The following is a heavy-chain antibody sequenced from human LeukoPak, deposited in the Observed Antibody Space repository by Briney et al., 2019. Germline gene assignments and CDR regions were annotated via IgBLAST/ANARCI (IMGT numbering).Heavy chain of an antibody. CDR3: ARRPWYYDSSAFDY. CDR1: GGSISSSSYY. V-gene: IGHV4-39*01. Sequence: SETLSLTCTVSGGSISSSSYYWGWIRQPPGKGLEWIGSIYYSGSTYYNPSLKSRVTISVATSKNQFSLKLSSVTAADTAVYYSARRPWYYDSSAFDYWGEGTLVTVSS. J-gene: IGHJ4*02. CDR2: IYYSGST. D-gene: IGHD3-22*01.